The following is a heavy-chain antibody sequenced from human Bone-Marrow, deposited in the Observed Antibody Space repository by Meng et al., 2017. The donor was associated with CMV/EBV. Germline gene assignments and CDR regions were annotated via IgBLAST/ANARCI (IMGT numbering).Heavy chain of an antibody. V-gene: IGHV1-2*02. D-gene: IGHD3-16*01. J-gene: IGHJ4*02. CDR2: IKPNSGNT. CDR1: GYFFSDHF. CDR3: ARDHHWGADY. Sequence: VKVSCKASGYFFSDHFMHWVRQAPGQGLEWMGWIKPNSGNTNYAQNFQGRVTMTSDSSITTAYMELSRLTSDDTAVYYCARDHHWGADYWGQGTVVPVSS.